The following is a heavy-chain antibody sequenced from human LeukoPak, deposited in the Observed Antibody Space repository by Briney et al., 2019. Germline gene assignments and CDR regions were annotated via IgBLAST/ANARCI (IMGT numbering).Heavy chain of an antibody. CDR3: ARGLKWELPLQY. J-gene: IGHJ4*02. Sequence: GGSLRLSCAASGFTFTNYALTWVRQAPGRGLEWVSAISISGSSTYYADSVKGRFTISRDSSKSTLFLQMNTLRADDTALYYCARGLKWELPLQYWGEGTLVTVSS. CDR2: ISISGSST. V-gene: IGHV3-23*01. CDR1: GFTFTNYA. D-gene: IGHD1-26*01.